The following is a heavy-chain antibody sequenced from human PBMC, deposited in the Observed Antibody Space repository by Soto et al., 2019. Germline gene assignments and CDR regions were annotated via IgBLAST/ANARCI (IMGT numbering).Heavy chain of an antibody. CDR1: GGSISSGDYY. CDR3: ARERSGDAFDI. CDR2: IYYSGST. Sequence: SETLSLTCTVSGGSISSGDYYWSWIRQPPGKGLEWIGYIYYSGSTYYNPSLKSRVTISVDTSKNQFSLKLSSVTAADTAVYYCARERSGDAFDIWGQGTMVTVSS. D-gene: IGHD3-10*01. V-gene: IGHV4-30-4*01. J-gene: IGHJ3*02.